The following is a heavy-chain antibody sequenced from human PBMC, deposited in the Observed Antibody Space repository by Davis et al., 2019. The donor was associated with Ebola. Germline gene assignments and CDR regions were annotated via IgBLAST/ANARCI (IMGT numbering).Heavy chain of an antibody. J-gene: IGHJ4*02. V-gene: IGHV3-23*01. Sequence: GESLKISCAASGFTFSLTDMNWFRQAPGRGPEWVANINGAAWSTSYADSVKGRFTISRDNSNNTLYLRVNSLRAEDTAVYYCAKVGWRRFVWRAYWGQGTLVTVSS. CDR2: INGAAWST. CDR1: GFTFSLTD. D-gene: IGHD5-24*01. CDR3: AKVGWRRFVWRAY.